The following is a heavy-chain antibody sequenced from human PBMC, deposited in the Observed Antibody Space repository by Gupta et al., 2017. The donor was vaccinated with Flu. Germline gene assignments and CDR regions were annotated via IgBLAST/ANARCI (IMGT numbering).Heavy chain of an antibody. J-gene: IGHJ3*02. CDR3: ARSGYCSSTSCYNDAFDI. D-gene: IGHD2-2*02. CDR1: GGSISSGGYY. CDR2: IYYSGST. V-gene: IGHV4-31*03. Sequence: QVQLQESGPGLVKPSQTLYLTCTVSGGSISSGGYYWSWIRQHPGKGLEWIGYIYYSGSTYYNPSLKSRVTISVDTSKNQFSLKLSSVTAADTAVYYCARSGYCSSTSCYNDAFDIWGQGTMVTVSS.